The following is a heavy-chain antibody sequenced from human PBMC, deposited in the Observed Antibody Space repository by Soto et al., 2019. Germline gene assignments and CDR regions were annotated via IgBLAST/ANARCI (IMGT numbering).Heavy chain of an antibody. CDR1: GFTFSSYD. J-gene: IGHJ6*02. V-gene: IGHV3-13*01. D-gene: IGHD3-3*01. CDR2: IGTAGDT. CDR3: ARGTSYDFWSGYSYYYYGMDV. Sequence: EVQLVESGGGLVQPGGSLRLSCAASGFTFSSYDMHWVRQATGKGLEWVSAIGTAGDTYYPGSVKGRFTISRENAKNTLYLQMNSLRAEDTAVYYCARGTSYDFWSGYSYYYYGMDVWGQGTTVTVS.